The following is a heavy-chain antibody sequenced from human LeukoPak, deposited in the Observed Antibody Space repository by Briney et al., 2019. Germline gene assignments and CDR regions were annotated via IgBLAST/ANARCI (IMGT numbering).Heavy chain of an antibody. D-gene: IGHD3-22*01. CDR3: ARDRQLGSSGYYAAY. J-gene: IGHJ4*02. V-gene: IGHV1-18*01. CDR2: ISAYNGNT. Sequence: GASVKVSCKASGYTFSSYGISWVRQAPGQRLEWMGWISAYNGNTNYAQKVQGRVTLTTETSTSTAYMELRSLRSDDTAIYYCARDRQLGSSGYYAAYSGQGTLVTVSS. CDR1: GYTFSSYG.